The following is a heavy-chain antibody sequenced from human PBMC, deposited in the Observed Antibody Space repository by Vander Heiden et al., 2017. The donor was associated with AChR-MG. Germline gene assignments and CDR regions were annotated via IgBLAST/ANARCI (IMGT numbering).Heavy chain of an antibody. J-gene: IGHJ3*02. V-gene: IGHV3-49*04. D-gene: IGHD3-10*01. CDR2: IKSKAYGGTT. Sequence: EVQLVESGGDLVQPGRSLRLSCTASGFTFGDYAMNWVRQTPGKGLEWVGVIKSKAYGGTTEYAASVKGRFTISRDDSKSIAYLQMNSLKTEDTAVYYCTRDLGSGSYIPAHWQLPPLQYSLGAFDIWGQGTMVTVSS. CDR1: GFTFGDYA. CDR3: TRDLGSGSYIPAHWQLPPLQYSLGAFDI.